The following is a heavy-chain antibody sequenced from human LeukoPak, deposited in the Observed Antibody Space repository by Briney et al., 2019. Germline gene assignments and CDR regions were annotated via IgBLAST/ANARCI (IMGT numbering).Heavy chain of an antibody. CDR2: IYTSGST. J-gene: IGHJ4*02. CDR1: GGSISSYY. V-gene: IGHV4-4*07. CDR3: AREAFAVTPFDY. D-gene: IGHD4-17*01. Sequence: SETLSLTCTVSGGSISSYYWSWIRQPAGKGLEWIGRIYTSGSTNYNPFLKSRVTISVDKSKNQFSLKLSSVTAADTAVYYCAREAFAVTPFDYWGQGTLVTVSS.